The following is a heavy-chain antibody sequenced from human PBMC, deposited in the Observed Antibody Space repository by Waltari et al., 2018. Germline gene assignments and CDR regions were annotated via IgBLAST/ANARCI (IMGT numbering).Heavy chain of an antibody. CDR3: ATDTGALWMDV. D-gene: IGHD2-21*01. CDR1: EYTFPSSY. V-gene: IGHV1-46*01. CDR2: IKPSGGST. J-gene: IGHJ6*02. Sequence: QVQLVQSGAEVKKPGASVKISCKTSEYTFPSSYVHWVRQAPGQGLEWMGIIKPSGGSTIDAQRFQGRVTMTRDTATSTVYMELSSLKSEDTAVYYCATDTGALWMDVWGQGTTVTVSS.